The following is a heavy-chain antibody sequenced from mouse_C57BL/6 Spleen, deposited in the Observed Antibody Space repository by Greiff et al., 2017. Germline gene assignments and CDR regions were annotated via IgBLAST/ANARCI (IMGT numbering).Heavy chain of an antibody. CDR3: ARREGSSYWYFDV. J-gene: IGHJ1*01. D-gene: IGHD6-1*01. Sequence: QVQLKQSGAELARPGASVKLSCKASGYTFTSYGISWVKQRTGQGLEWIGEIYPRSGNTYYNEKFKGKATLTADKSSSTAYMELRSLTSEDSAVYFCARREGSSYWYFDVWGPGTTVTVSS. V-gene: IGHV1-81*01. CDR1: GYTFTSYG. CDR2: IYPRSGNT.